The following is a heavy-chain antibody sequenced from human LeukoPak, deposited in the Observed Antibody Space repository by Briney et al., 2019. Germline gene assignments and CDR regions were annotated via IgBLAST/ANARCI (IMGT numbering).Heavy chain of an antibody. CDR1: GFTFSSFR. J-gene: IGHJ4*02. CDR2: INSDGSVT. V-gene: IGHV3-74*01. Sequence: GGPLRLSCAASGFTFSSFRMHWVRQAPGKGLVWVSRINSDGSVTSYVDSVKARFTISRDTAQNTVYLQMNSLRAEDTAVYYCASTFRITGTTYYYWGQGALVTVSS. CDR3: ASTFRITGTTYYY. D-gene: IGHD1-20*01.